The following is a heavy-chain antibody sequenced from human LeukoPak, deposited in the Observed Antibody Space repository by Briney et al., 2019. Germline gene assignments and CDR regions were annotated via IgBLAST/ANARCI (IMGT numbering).Heavy chain of an antibody. CDR3: ARPRYYDSSGPSGAFDI. V-gene: IGHV4-59*08. D-gene: IGHD3-22*01. J-gene: IGHJ3*02. Sequence: SETLSLTCTVSGGSISSYYWNWIRQPPGKGLEWIGYIYYTGRINYNPSLKSRVTISVDTSKNQFSLKLSYVTAADTAVYYCARPRYYDSSGPSGAFDIWGQGTMVTVSS. CDR1: GGSISSYY. CDR2: IYYTGRI.